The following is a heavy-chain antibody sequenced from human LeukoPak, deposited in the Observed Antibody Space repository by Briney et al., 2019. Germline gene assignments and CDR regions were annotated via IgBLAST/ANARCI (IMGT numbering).Heavy chain of an antibody. V-gene: IGHV3-7*02. J-gene: IGHJ4*02. Sequence: GGSLRLSCAAPGFTFSNYCMAWVRQAPGKGLEWVANIKEGGSAKYFVDSVRGRFTISRDNAKNSLHLQMNSLRAEDTAVYYCARGNYHGDRVRGVYFDYWGQGTLVSVSS. CDR2: IKEGGSAK. CDR3: ARGNYHGDRVRGVYFDY. D-gene: IGHD3-10*01. CDR1: GFTFSNYC.